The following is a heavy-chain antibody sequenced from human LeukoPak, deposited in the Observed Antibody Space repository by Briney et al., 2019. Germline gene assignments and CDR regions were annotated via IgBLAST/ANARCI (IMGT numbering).Heavy chain of an antibody. CDR2: MSGGGGSTYYA. J-gene: IGHJ4*02. V-gene: IGHV3-23*01. D-gene: IGHD3-9*01. Sequence: GGSLRLSCAASGFTFSSYAMSWVRQSPGEGLEWVSAMSGGGGSTYYANYADSVKGRFTISRDNSKNTLYLQMKSLRAEDTAVYYCAKCYDILTGYFDYWGQGTLVTVSS. CDR3: AKCYDILTGYFDY. CDR1: GFTFSSYA.